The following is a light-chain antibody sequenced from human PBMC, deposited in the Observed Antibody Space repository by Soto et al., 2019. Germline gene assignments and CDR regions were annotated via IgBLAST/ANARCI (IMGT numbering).Light chain of an antibody. CDR2: GAS. CDR1: QSVSSSY. Sequence: EIVLTQSPGTLSLSPGESATLSCRASQSVSSSYLAWYQQKPGQAPRLLIYGASSRATGIPDRFSGSGSGTDFTLTISRLEPEDFAVYYCKQYGSSPPITFGQGTRLEMK. J-gene: IGKJ5*01. CDR3: KQYGSSPPIT. V-gene: IGKV3-20*01.